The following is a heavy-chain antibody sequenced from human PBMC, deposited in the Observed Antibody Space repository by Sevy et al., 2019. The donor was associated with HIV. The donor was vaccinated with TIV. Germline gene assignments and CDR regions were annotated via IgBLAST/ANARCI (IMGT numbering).Heavy chain of an antibody. CDR2: VRNDGSTK. Sequence: GGSLRLSCAASEFTFSNYAMSWVRQAPGKGLEWVTFVRNDGSTKYYADSGRGRFTASRENSKNTLYLQMNSLRPEDTAVYYCVKGPHPAVTTSYALDVWGQGTTVTVSS. V-gene: IGHV3-30*02. CDR3: VKGPHPAVTTSYALDV. J-gene: IGHJ6*02. CDR1: EFTFSNYA. D-gene: IGHD4-17*01.